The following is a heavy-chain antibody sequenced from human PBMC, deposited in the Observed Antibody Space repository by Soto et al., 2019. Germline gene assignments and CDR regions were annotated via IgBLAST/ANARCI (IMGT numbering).Heavy chain of an antibody. J-gene: IGHJ4*02. CDR3: ARDAYDTSGYYALY. CDR1: GFTFSDYY. V-gene: IGHV3-11*01. CDR2: ISTSGSTV. D-gene: IGHD3-22*01. Sequence: KPXGSLRLSCSAAGFTFSDYYMSWIRQAPGKGLDWISYISTSGSTVYYTDSVKGRFTISRDNAKNSLYLQMNSLRAEDTAVYYCARDAYDTSGYYALYWGQGTLVTVSS.